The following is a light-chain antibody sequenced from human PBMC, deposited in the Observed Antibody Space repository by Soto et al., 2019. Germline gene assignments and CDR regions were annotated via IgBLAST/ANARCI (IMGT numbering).Light chain of an antibody. Sequence: DLQMTQSPSSLSASVGDRVTITCRASQSISIYLNWYQQKPGKAPKLLIHAASSLQSGVPSRFSGSGSGTDFTLTISSLQPEDFATYYCQQSYSTPLTFGGGTKVEIK. CDR2: AAS. V-gene: IGKV1-39*01. CDR1: QSISIY. CDR3: QQSYSTPLT. J-gene: IGKJ4*01.